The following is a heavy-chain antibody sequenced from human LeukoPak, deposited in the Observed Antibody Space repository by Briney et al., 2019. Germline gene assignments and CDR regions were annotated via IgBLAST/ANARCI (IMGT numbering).Heavy chain of an antibody. CDR1: GYSFTSYW. D-gene: IGHD2-15*01. V-gene: IGHV5-10-1*01. J-gene: IGHJ5*02. Sequence: GESLKISCKGSGYSFTSYWISWVRQMPGKGLEWMGRIDPSDSYTNYSPSFQGHVTISADKSISTAYLQWSSLEASDTAMYYCARQGRGVYCSGGSCYSFDPWGQGTLVTVSS. CDR2: IDPSDSYT. CDR3: ARQGRGVYCSGGSCYSFDP.